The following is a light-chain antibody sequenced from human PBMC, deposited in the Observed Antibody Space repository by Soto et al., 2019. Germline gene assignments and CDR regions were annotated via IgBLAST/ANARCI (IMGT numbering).Light chain of an antibody. CDR3: QQYGSSPRT. CDR2: GAS. Sequence: NVFTQFSGTLSFSPGGRATLSCKASQSVTSSYLAWYQLKPGQAPRLLIYGASSRATGIPDRFSGSGSGTDFTLTISRLDPEDFAVYFCQQYGSSPRTFGQGTKVDI. V-gene: IGKV3-20*01. CDR1: QSVTSSY. J-gene: IGKJ1*01.